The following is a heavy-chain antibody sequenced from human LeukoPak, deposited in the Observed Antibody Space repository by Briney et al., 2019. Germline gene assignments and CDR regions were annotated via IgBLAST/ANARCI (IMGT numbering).Heavy chain of an antibody. V-gene: IGHV1-2*02. Sequence: GASVKVSCKASGYXFIAYYLYWVRQAPGQGLELMGWISPSSGGTKYAQNFQGRVTMTRDTSISTVYMELSRLSYDDTAVYYCARGHIFDFAFWGQGTLVTVSS. D-gene: IGHD3/OR15-3a*01. CDR3: ARGHIFDFAF. CDR2: ISPSSGGT. J-gene: IGHJ4*02. CDR1: GYXFIAYY.